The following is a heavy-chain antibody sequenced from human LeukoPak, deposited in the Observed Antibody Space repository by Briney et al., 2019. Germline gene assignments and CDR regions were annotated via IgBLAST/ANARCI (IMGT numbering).Heavy chain of an antibody. J-gene: IGHJ4*02. CDR1: GGSVSSYY. D-gene: IGHD1-26*01. CDR3: ARVNGGSYGIDY. CDR2: IYYSGST. V-gene: IGHV4-59*02. Sequence: SETLSLTCTVSGGSVSSYYWSWIRQPPGKGLEWIGYIYYSGSTNYNPSLKSRVTISVDTSKNQFSLKLSSVTAADTAVYYCARVNGGSYGIDYWGQGTLVTVSS.